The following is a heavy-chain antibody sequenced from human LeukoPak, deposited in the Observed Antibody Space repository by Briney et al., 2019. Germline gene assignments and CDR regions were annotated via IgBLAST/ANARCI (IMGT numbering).Heavy chain of an antibody. CDR1: GGSISSYY. V-gene: IGHV4-59*12. CDR2: IYYSGST. J-gene: IGHJ4*02. Sequence: PSETLSLTSTVSGGSISSYYWSWIRQPPGKGLEWIGYIYYSGSTNYNPSLKSRVTISVDTSKNQFSLKLSSVTAADTAVYYCAGKIVVVPAAFDYWGQGTLVTVSS. CDR3: AGKIVVVPAAFDY. D-gene: IGHD2-2*01.